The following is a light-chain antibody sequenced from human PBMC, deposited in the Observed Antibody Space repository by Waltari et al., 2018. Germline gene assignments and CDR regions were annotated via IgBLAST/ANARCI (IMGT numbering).Light chain of an antibody. J-gene: IGKJ2*03. CDR3: LQFNSHPYS. Sequence: IQMTQSPSSLSASEGDTVTIACRASQGIGTYLNWYQQKPGNPPKRVIYGTSSLESGVPSRFSGSGSGTDFTLTISSLQPEDFATYYCLQFNSHPYSFGQGTKLEIK. CDR1: QGIGTY. V-gene: IGKV1-13*02. CDR2: GTS.